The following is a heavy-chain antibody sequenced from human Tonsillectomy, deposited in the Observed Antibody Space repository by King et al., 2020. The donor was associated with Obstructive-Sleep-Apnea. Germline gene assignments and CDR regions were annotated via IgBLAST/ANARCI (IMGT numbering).Heavy chain of an antibody. CDR1: GVSISGSDYY. J-gene: IGHJ4*02. V-gene: IGHV4-39*07. CDR3: ARKQWLAPFDY. CDR2: VYYTGST. D-gene: IGHD6-19*01. Sequence: QLQESGPGLVKPSETLSLTCTVSGVSISGSDYYWGWIRQPPGKGLEWIGAVYYTGSTYFNPSLKSRLTLSVDTSKNQFSLRLSSVTAADTAVYYCARKQWLAPFDYWGQGPLVTVSS.